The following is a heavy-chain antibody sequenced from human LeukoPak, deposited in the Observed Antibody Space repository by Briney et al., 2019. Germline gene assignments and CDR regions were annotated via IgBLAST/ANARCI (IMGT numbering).Heavy chain of an antibody. Sequence: GGSLRLSCAASGFTFSSYGMHWVGQGPGKGLEGVAVIWYDGSNKYYADSVKGRFTISRDNSKNTPYLQMNSLRAEDTAVYYCARDYYDSSGFPYYYYYYGMDVWGQGTTVTVSS. D-gene: IGHD3-22*01. CDR3: ARDYYDSSGFPYYYYYYGMDV. CDR2: IWYDGSNK. V-gene: IGHV3-33*01. J-gene: IGHJ6*02. CDR1: GFTFSSYG.